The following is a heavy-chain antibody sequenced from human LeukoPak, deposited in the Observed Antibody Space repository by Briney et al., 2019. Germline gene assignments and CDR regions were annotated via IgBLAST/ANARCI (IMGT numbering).Heavy chain of an antibody. CDR1: GFTFSSYG. V-gene: IGHV3-30*18. D-gene: IGHD6-6*01. J-gene: IGHJ4*02. CDR2: ISYDGSNK. Sequence: PGGPLRLSYAASGFTFSSYGMHWVRQAPGKGLEWVAVISYDGSNKYYADSVKGRFTISRDNSKNTLYLQMNSLRAEDTAVYYCAKDGIASSSGQLGYWGQGTLVTVSS. CDR3: AKDGIASSSGQLGY.